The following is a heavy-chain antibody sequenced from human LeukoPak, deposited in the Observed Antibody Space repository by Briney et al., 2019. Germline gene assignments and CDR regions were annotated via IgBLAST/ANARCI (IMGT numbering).Heavy chain of an antibody. J-gene: IGHJ6*04. CDR3: AKSYLSYYGMDL. D-gene: IGHD3-16*02. Sequence: GGSLRLSCAASGFTFSSYWMSWVRQAPGKGLEWVANIKQDGSEKYYVDSVKGRFTISRDNAKNTLYLQMNSLRAEDTATYYCAKSYLSYYGMDLWGKGTTVTVSS. CDR1: GFTFSSYW. CDR2: IKQDGSEK. V-gene: IGHV3-7*03.